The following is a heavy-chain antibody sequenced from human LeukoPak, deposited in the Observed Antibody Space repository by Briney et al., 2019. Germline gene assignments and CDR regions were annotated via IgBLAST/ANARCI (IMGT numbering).Heavy chain of an antibody. CDR1: GFTVSDYS. Sequence: GGSLRLSCGASGFTVSDYSMRWVRPAPGKGLEWISYVGIRSGNTKYAASVKGRFTISGDSAKNSVFLQMNNLRVEDTAVYYCARDHRYAFDNWGQGTLVTVSS. D-gene: IGHD5-12*01. J-gene: IGHJ4*02. CDR2: VGIRSGNT. V-gene: IGHV3-11*06. CDR3: ARDHRYAFDN.